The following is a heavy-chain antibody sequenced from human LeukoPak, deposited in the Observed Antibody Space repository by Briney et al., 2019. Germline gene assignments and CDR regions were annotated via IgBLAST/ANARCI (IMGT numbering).Heavy chain of an antibody. CDR2: IHYSGST. D-gene: IGHD1-26*01. CDR3: ARGTKGAAHYYYYYMDV. Sequence: SETLSLTCTVSGGSISSGGYYWSWIRQHPGKGLEWIGYIHYSGSTYYNPSLKSRVTISVDTSKNQFSLKLSSVTAADTAVYYCARGTKGAAHYYYYYMDVWGKGTTVTVSS. J-gene: IGHJ6*03. CDR1: GGSISSGGYY. V-gene: IGHV4-31*03.